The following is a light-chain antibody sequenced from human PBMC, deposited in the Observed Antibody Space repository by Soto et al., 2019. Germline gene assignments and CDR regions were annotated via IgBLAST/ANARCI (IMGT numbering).Light chain of an antibody. CDR1: RNLLYSSNNENY. J-gene: IGKJ1*01. V-gene: IGKV4-1*01. CDR2: WAS. CDR3: QEDSGPPWT. Sequence: DTVMTQSPDSLIVSLGERATINCKSSRNLLYSSNNENYLAWFPQKPGQPPKLLIYWASIRESGFSDRFRGCGCGSDFNPTISILHAVDAAGAYDQEDSGPPWTFGHGTKVEI.